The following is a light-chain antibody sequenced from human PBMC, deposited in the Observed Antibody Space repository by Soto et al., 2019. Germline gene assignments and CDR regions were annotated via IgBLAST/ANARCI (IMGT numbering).Light chain of an antibody. Sequence: DIQMTQSPSSLYASVGDRVTITCQASQDISKYLNWYQQKPGKAPKLLIYDASNLETGVPSRFSGSGSGTDFTFTISSLQPEDIATYYCQQYENLPPALTFGGGTKVEIK. CDR1: QDISKY. CDR2: DAS. CDR3: QQYENLPPALT. V-gene: IGKV1-33*01. J-gene: IGKJ4*01.